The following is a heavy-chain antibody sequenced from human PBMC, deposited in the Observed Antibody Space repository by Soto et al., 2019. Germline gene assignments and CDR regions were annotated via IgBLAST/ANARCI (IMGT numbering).Heavy chain of an antibody. D-gene: IGHD5-18*01. Sequence: PGESLKISCKASGYSFANYWIGWVCQKPGKGLEWMGVIYPGDSETTYSPSFEGQVIISGDRSRGTAFLEWSSLKASDTAMYYCARPGARTDTDVYDFWGQGTQVTVAS. J-gene: IGHJ4*03. CDR1: GYSFANYW. CDR3: ARPGARTDTDVYDF. V-gene: IGHV5-51*01. CDR2: IYPGDSET.